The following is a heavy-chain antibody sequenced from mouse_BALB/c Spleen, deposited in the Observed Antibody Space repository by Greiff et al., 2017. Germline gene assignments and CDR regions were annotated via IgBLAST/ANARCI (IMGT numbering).Heavy chain of an antibody. CDR3: ATGTTVERPFYAMDY. CDR1: GYTFTDYW. D-gene: IGHD1-1*01. CDR2: IDTSDSYT. Sequence: VQLQQPGAELVMPGASVKMSCKASGYTFTDYWMHWVKQRPGQGLEWIGAIDTSDSYTSYNQKFKGKATLTVDESSSTAYMQLSSLTSEDSAVYYCATGTTVERPFYAMDYWGQGTAGTVSS. V-gene: IGHV1-69*01. J-gene: IGHJ4*01.